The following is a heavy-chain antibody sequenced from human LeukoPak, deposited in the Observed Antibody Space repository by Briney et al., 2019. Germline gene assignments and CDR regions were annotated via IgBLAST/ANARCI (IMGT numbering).Heavy chain of an antibody. CDR1: GFTVSTNY. CDR3: ARVGDHFHWYLDL. Sequence: GGSLRLSCAASGFTVSTNYMNWVRQAPGKGLEWVSILYSGSSTYYADSVEGRFIVSRDSSKNTLSLQMNDLRAEDTAVYYCARVGDHFHWYLDLWGRGTLVTVSS. V-gene: IGHV3-53*01. CDR2: LYSGSST. D-gene: IGHD3-3*02. J-gene: IGHJ2*01.